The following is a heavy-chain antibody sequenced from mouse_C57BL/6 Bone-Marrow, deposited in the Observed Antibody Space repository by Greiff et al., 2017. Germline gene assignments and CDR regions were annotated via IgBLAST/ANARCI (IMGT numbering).Heavy chain of an antibody. V-gene: IGHV3-8*01. CDR2: ISYSGST. CDR1: GYSITSDY. Sequence: EVQRVESGPGLAKPSQTLSLTCSVTGYSITSDYWNWIRKFPGNKLEYMGYISYSGSTYYNPSLKSRISITRDTSKNQYYLQLNSVTTEDTATYYCARTLTYGSSHYYAMDYWGQGTSVTVSS. J-gene: IGHJ4*01. CDR3: ARTLTYGSSHYYAMDY. D-gene: IGHD1-1*01.